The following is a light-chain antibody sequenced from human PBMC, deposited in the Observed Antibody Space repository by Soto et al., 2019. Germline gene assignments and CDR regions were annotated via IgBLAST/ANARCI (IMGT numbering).Light chain of an antibody. CDR3: CSYVGSSTVV. CDR1: SSDVVTYNL. Sequence: QSVLTQPASVSGSPGQSITISCTGTSSDVVTYNLVSWYQQHPDKAPKFMIYDVSKRPSGVSNRFSGSKSGNTAFLTISGLQAEDEADYYCCSYVGSSTVVFGGGTTLTVL. CDR2: DVS. V-gene: IGLV2-23*02. J-gene: IGLJ2*01.